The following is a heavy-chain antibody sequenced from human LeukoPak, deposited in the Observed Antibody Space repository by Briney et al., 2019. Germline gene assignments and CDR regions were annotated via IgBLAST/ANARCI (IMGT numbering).Heavy chain of an antibody. J-gene: IGHJ6*02. V-gene: IGHV3-30*04. CDR2: ISYDGSNK. CDR3: ARDRQLWLPASYGMDV. Sequence: GGSLRLSCAASGFTFSSYAMHWVRQAPGKGLEWVAVISYDGSNKYYADSVKGRFTISRDNSKNTLYLQMNSLRAEDTAVYYCARDRQLWLPASYGMDVWGQGTTVTVSS. D-gene: IGHD5-18*01. CDR1: GFTFSSYA.